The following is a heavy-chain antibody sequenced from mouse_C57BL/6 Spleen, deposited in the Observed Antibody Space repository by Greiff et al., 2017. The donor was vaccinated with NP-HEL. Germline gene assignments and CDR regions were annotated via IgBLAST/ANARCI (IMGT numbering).Heavy chain of an antibody. CDR3: TGYDYDGEFAY. CDR1: GFTFSNYW. Sequence: DVQLQESGGGLVQPGGSMKLSCVASGFTFSNYWMNWVRQSPEKGLEWVAQIRLKSDNYATHYAESVKGRFTISRDDSKSSVYLQMNNLRAEDTGIYYCTGYDYDGEFAYWGQGTLVTVSA. V-gene: IGHV6-3*01. D-gene: IGHD2-4*01. CDR2: IRLKSDNYAT. J-gene: IGHJ3*01.